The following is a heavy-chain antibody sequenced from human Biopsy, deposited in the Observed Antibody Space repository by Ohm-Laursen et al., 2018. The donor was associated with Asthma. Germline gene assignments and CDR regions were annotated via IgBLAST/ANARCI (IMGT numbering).Heavy chain of an antibody. V-gene: IGHV4-39*01. Sequence: PSQTLSLTCRVSGGAIRTSGYYWGWIRQPPGKGLEWIGSMYYSGSAYYNPSLESRVTISVDTSKNQFSLKLSSVTAADTAVYFCARHQEAASYHYDGSIAYWGQGIPVTVSS. CDR3: ARHQEAASYHYDGSIAY. J-gene: IGHJ4*02. D-gene: IGHD3-22*01. CDR2: MYYSGSA. CDR1: GGAIRTSGYY.